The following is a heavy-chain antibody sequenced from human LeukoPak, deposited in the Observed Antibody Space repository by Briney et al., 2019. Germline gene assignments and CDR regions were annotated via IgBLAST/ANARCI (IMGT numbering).Heavy chain of an antibody. D-gene: IGHD2-2*01. Sequence: GGPLRLSCSAPGFTFSSYAMHWVRQAPGKGLEYVSAISSNGGSTYYADSVKGRFTISRDNSKNTLYLQMSSLRAEDTAVYYCVKDPAPYQLLSNGMDVWGKGTTVTVSS. CDR2: ISSNGGST. J-gene: IGHJ6*04. CDR1: GFTFSSYA. V-gene: IGHV3-64D*06. CDR3: VKDPAPYQLLSNGMDV.